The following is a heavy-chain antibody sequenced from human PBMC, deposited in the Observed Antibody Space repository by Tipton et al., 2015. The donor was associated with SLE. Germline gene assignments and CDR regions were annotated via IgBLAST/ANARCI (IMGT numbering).Heavy chain of an antibody. D-gene: IGHD5-24*01. V-gene: IGHV4-38-2*02. CDR2: IYYSGST. Sequence: TLSLTCTVSGYSISSGFYWGWIRQPPGKGLEWIGNIYYSGSTFYNPSLKSRVTISVDTSKNQFSLTLSSVTAADTAVYYWARGDGYNFNYCGHGTLVTVSS. CDR1: GYSISSGFY. CDR3: ARGDGYNFNY. J-gene: IGHJ4*01.